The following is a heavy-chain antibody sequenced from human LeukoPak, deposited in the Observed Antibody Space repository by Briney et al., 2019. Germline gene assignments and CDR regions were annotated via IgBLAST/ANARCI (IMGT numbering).Heavy chain of an antibody. J-gene: IGHJ5*02. CDR2: ISYDGSNK. CDR3: ARAGDIVVVVAATGWFDP. D-gene: IGHD2-15*01. CDR1: GFTFSSYA. V-gene: IGHV3-30-3*01. Sequence: ERSLRLSCAASGFTFSSYAMHWVRQAPGKGLEWVAVISYDGSNKYYADSVKGRFTISRDNSKNTLYLQMNSLRAEDTAVYYCARAGDIVVVVAATGWFDPWGQGTLVTVSS.